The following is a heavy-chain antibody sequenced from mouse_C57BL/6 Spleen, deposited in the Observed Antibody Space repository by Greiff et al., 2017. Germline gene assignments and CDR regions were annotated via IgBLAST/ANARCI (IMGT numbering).Heavy chain of an antibody. CDR2: IYPGGGYT. V-gene: IGHV1-63*01. CDR3: ARSDSSGPDY. J-gene: IGHJ2*01. D-gene: IGHD3-2*02. CDR1: GYTFTNYW. Sequence: VQLQQSGAELVRPGTSVKMSCKASGYTFTNYWIGWAKPRPGHGLEWIGDIYPGGGYTNYNEKFKGKATLTADKASSTAYMQFSSLTSEDSAIXYCARSDSSGPDYWGQGTTLTVSS.